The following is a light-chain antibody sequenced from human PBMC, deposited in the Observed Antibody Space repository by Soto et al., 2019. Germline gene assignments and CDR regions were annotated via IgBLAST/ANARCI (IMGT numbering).Light chain of an antibody. V-gene: IGKV3-15*01. J-gene: IGKJ1*01. CDR3: QQYDNWPPWT. CDR2: GVS. Sequence: DTVMTQSPATLSVSPGETATLSCRASESVGSHLAWYQQKPGQAPRLLIYGVSTRATGIPVRFRGSGSETEFTLTIRSLQSDDFAVYYCQQYDNWPPWTFGQGTKVEI. CDR1: ESVGSH.